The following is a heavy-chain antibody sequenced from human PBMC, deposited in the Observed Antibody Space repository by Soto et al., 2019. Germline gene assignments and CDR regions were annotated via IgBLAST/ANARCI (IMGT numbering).Heavy chain of an antibody. CDR3: TGGGDDFWSGYPSFDY. D-gene: IGHD3-3*01. J-gene: IGHJ4*02. V-gene: IGHV3-49*04. Sequence: GGSLRLSCTASGFTFGDYAMSWVRQAPGKGLEWVGFIRSKAYGGTTEYAASVKGRFTISRDDSKSIAYLQMSSLKTEDTAVYYCTGGGDDFWSGYPSFDYWGQGTLVTVSS. CDR1: GFTFGDYA. CDR2: IRSKAYGGTT.